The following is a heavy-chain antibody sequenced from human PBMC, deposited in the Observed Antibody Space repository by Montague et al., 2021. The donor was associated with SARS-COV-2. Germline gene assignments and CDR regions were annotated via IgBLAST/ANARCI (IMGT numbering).Heavy chain of an antibody. CDR3: ARLWGTVYYGYGLGF. CDR1: GGSISSSSYY. D-gene: IGHD2-21*01. V-gene: IGHV4-39*01. J-gene: IGHJ6*02. Sequence: SETLSLTCAVSGGSISSSSYYWGWIRQPPGKGLEWIGSIYYSGSTYYNPSLKSRVSISVDTSKNQFSLKLSSVTAADTAVYYCARLWGTVYYGYGLGFWGQGTPVTASS. CDR2: IYYSGST.